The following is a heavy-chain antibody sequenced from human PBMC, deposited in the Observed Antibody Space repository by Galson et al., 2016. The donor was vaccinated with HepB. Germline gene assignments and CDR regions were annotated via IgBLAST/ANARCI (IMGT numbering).Heavy chain of an antibody. CDR2: ISGSGGSP. D-gene: IGHD3-3*01. J-gene: IGHJ5*02. CDR1: GFTFSNYA. V-gene: IGHV3-23*01. Sequence: SLRLSCAASGFTFSNYAMSWVRQAPGKGLEWVSAISGSGGSPYYADSVKGRFTIPRDNSKNTLYLQMNSLRVEDTALYYCAKDTRSSFYSRWFDPWGQGTLVTVSS. CDR3: AKDTRSSFYSRWFDP.